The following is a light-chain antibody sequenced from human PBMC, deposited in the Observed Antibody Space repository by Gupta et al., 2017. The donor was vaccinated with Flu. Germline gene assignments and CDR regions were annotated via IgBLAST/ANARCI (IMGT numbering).Light chain of an antibody. V-gene: IGLV3-1*01. J-gene: IGLJ2*01. CDR1: KVGKKY. CDR3: QVWGNNTGI. CDR2: QDI. Sequence: TCSGDKVGKKYVCWYQQKPGQSPVLVIYQDIKRPSGIPERVFGSNSGNTATLTISGTQAMDEADYYCQVWGNNTGIFGGGTKLTVL.